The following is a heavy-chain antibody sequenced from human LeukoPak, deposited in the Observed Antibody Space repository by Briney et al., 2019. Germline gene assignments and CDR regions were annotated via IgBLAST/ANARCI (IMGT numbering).Heavy chain of an antibody. J-gene: IGHJ4*02. D-gene: IGHD3-3*01. CDR1: GFTFSTYG. Sequence: QSGGSLRLSCAASGFTFSTYGMHSVRQAPGKGLERVAVIWYDGSNKYYADSVRSRFTISRDNFKNTLYLQMNSLRAEDTAVYYCARDLEIGSSSYYFDYWGQGTLVTVSS. CDR3: ARDLEIGSSSYYFDY. CDR2: IWYDGSNK. V-gene: IGHV3-33*01.